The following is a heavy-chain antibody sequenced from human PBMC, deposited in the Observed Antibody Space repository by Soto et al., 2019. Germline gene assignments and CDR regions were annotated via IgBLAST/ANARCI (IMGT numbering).Heavy chain of an antibody. V-gene: IGHV5-51*01. CDR1: GYSFTSYW. Sequence: GESLKISCKGSGYSFTSYWIGWVRQMPGKGLEWMGIIYPGDSDTRYSPSFQGQVTISADKSISTAYLQWSSLKASDTAMYYCARLMLGYCSGGSCAYNWFDPWGQGTLVTVSS. CDR3: ARLMLGYCSGGSCAYNWFDP. D-gene: IGHD2-15*01. CDR2: IYPGDSDT. J-gene: IGHJ5*02.